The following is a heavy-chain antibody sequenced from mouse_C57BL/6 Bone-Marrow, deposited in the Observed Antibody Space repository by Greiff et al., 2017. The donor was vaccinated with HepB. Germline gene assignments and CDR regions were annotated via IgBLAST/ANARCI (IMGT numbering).Heavy chain of an antibody. V-gene: IGHV1-64*01. D-gene: IGHD1-1*01. J-gene: IGHJ4*01. CDR3: ARSGSSIPYYYAMDY. Sequence: QVQLQQPGAELVKPGALVKLSCKASGYTFTSYWMHWVKQRPGQGLEWIGMIHPNSGSTNYNEKFKSKATLTVDKSSSTAYMQLSSLTSEDSAVYYCARSGSSIPYYYAMDYWGQGTSVTVSS. CDR2: IHPNSGST. CDR1: GYTFTSYW.